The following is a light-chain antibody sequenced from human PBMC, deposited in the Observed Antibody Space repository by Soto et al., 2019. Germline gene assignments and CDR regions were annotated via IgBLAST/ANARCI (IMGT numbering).Light chain of an antibody. V-gene: IGLV2-14*01. CDR3: SSYTSSSNVV. Sequence: QSVLTQPASVSGSPGQSITISCTGTSSDVGGYNYVSWYQQHPGKAPKLMIYDVSNRPSGVSNRFSGSKSGNTASLTISGLQAEDDADYYCSSYTSSSNVVFGGGTKLTVL. CDR2: DVS. J-gene: IGLJ2*01. CDR1: SSDVGGYNY.